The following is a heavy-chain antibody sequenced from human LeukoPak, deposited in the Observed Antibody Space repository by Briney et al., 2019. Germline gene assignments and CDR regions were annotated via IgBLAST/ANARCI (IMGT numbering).Heavy chain of an antibody. J-gene: IGHJ6*02. CDR3: AREDPQTTVPEGMDV. D-gene: IGHD4-17*01. CDR1: GGSISYYY. CDR2: IYYSGTT. V-gene: IGHV4-59*01. Sequence: SETLSLTCTVSGGSISYYYWSWIRQSPGKGLEWIGYIYYSGTTNYNPSLKSRVTISVDTSKNQFSLQLRSVTAADTAAYYCAREDPQTTVPEGMDVWGQGTTVTVSS.